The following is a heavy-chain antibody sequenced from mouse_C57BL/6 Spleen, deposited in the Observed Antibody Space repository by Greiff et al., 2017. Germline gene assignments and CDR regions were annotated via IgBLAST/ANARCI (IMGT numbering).Heavy chain of an antibody. CDR3: ARGKFNNSSYFDY. CDR2: IDPSDSYT. CDR1: GYTFTSYW. V-gene: IGHV1-69*01. J-gene: IGHJ2*01. Sequence: VQLQQPGAELVMPGASVKLSCKASGYTFTSYWMHWVKQRPGQGLEWIGEIDPSDSYTNYNQKFKGKSTLTVDTSSSTAYMQLSSLTSADSAVYYCARGKFNNSSYFDYWGQGTTLTVSS. D-gene: IGHD1-3*01.